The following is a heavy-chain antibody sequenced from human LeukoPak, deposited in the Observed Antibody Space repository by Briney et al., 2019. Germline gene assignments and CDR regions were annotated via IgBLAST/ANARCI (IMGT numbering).Heavy chain of an antibody. CDR1: GYTFTGYY. CDR3: ARDLVVGYCSGGSCYSCLYYFDY. D-gene: IGHD2-15*01. CDR2: INPNSGGT. J-gene: IGHJ4*02. Sequence: GASVRVSCKASGYTFTGYYMHWVRQAPGQGLEWMGWINPNSGGTNYAQKFQGRVTMTRDTSISTAYMELSRLRSDDTAVYYCARDLVVGYCSGGSCYSCLYYFDYWGQGTLVTVSS. V-gene: IGHV1-2*02.